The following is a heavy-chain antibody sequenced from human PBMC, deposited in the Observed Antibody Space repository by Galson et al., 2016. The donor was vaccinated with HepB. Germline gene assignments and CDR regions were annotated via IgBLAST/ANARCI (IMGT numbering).Heavy chain of an antibody. CDR1: GFTFGRHA. J-gene: IGHJ4*02. CDR3: ARFTQEWLDRVYYFDY. Sequence: SLRLSCAASGFTFGRHAMSWVRQAPGKGLEWVSAISGDGGSPYYAGSVQGRFTSSSDRSTNTMYLQMNSLRTDDTAVYYCARFTQEWLDRVYYFDYWGQGTLVTVSS. V-gene: IGHV3-23*01. D-gene: IGHD6-19*01. CDR2: ISGDGGSP.